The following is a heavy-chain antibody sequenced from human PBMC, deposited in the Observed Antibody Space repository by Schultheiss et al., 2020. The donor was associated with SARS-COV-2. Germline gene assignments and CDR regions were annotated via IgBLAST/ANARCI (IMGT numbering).Heavy chain of an antibody. CDR3: ARYYYNSGGRFDY. Sequence: SETLSLTCAVSGYSISSGYYWGWIRQPPGKGLEWIGSIYHSGSTYYNPSLKSRVTISVDTSKNQFSLKLSSVTAADTAVYYCARYYYNSGGRFDYWGQGTLVTVSS. CDR1: GYSISSGYY. D-gene: IGHD3-22*01. V-gene: IGHV4-38-2*01. J-gene: IGHJ4*02. CDR2: IYHSGST.